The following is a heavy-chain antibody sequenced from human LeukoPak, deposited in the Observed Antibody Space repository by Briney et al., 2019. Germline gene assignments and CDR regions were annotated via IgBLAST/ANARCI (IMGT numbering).Heavy chain of an antibody. CDR1: GFTFSSYA. V-gene: IGHV3-23*01. Sequence: GGSLRLSCAASGFTFSSYAMSWVRQAPGKGLEWVSAISGSGGSTYYADSVKGRFTISRVNSKNTLYLQMNSLRAEDTAVYFCAKALSGYSYGGGFDYWGQGTLVTVSS. J-gene: IGHJ4*02. CDR2: ISGSGGST. CDR3: AKALSGYSYGGGFDY. D-gene: IGHD5-18*01.